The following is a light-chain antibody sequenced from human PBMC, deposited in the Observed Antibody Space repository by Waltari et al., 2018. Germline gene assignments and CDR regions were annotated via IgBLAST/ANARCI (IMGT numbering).Light chain of an antibody. V-gene: IGKV1-39*01. CDR1: QNISRY. CDR3: RQTFRRPWT. Sequence: DIQMTQSPSSLSESVGERVTITCRASQNISRYLNWYQQKPGEAPTLLIYSTSRLQSGVPSSFSGSGSGTDFRLTLSSLQPEDFATYSCRQTFRRPWTFGQGTKVEIK. J-gene: IGKJ1*01. CDR2: STS.